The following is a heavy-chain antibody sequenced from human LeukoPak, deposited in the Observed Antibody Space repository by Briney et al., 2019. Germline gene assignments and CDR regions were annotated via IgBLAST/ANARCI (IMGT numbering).Heavy chain of an antibody. CDR1: GGSVSSSYY. CDR2: ICSGGNI. J-gene: IGHJ4*02. CDR3: ARDGPWKSDY. Sequence: SETLSLTCTVSGGSVSSSYYWGWIRQPPGKGLEWIGSICSGGNICSNPSLESRVTISVDSSRSHFFLQLTSVTAADTAVYFCARDGPWKSDYWGQGTLVTVSS. V-gene: IGHV4-39*02. D-gene: IGHD1-1*01.